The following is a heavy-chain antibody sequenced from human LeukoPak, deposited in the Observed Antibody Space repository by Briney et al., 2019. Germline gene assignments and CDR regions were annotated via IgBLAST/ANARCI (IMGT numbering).Heavy chain of an antibody. J-gene: IGHJ4*02. D-gene: IGHD2-21*02. CDR2: IYYSGRT. CDR3: ARDDGRGVVTPY. CDR1: SSYSM. V-gene: IGHV4-39*07. Sequence: SSYSMNWVRQPPGKGLEWIGSIYYSGRTFYNPSLKSRVTISVDTSRNQFSLKLSSVTAADTAVYYCARDDGRGVVTPYWGQGTLVTVSS.